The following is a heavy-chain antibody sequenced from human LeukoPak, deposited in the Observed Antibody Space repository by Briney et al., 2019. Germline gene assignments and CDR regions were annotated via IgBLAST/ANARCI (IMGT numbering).Heavy chain of an antibody. V-gene: IGHV4-39*07. D-gene: IGHD3-10*01. CDR2: IYYSGST. J-gene: IGHJ4*02. Sequence: PSETLSLTCTVSGGSISSSIYYWCWIRQPPGKGLEWIGSIYYSGSTYYNPSLKSRVTISVDTSKNQFSLKLSSVTAADTAVYYCAIGGSGRGSGSYLRSFDYWGQGTLVTVSS. CDR1: GGSISSSIYY. CDR3: AIGGSGRGSGSYLRSFDY.